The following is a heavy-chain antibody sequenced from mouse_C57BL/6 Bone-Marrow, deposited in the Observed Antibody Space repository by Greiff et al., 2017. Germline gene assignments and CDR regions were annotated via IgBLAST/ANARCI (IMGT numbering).Heavy chain of an antibody. D-gene: IGHD4-1*01. V-gene: IGHV5-4*01. CDR2: ISDGGSYT. CDR3: ARDWLTGTYWYFDV. CDR1: GFTFSSYA. Sequence: EVQRVESGGGLVKPGGSLKLSCAASGFTFSSYAMSWVRQTPEKRLEWVATISDGGSYTYYPDNVKGRFTISRDNAKNNLYLQLSHLKSEDTAMYYCARDWLTGTYWYFDVWGTGTTVTVSS. J-gene: IGHJ1*03.